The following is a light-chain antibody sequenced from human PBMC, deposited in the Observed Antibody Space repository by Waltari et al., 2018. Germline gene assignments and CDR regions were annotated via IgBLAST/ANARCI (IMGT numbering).Light chain of an antibody. Sequence: QSALSQPASVSGSPGQSLPIPCTGASTDLASYNLVAWYQHHPNRAPKLIIYEATKRPSGISHRFSGAKSGATASLRISGLQADDEADYYCCSYTGSSTSYGCGGGTKVTVL. J-gene: IGLJ1*01. CDR2: EAT. CDR1: STDLASYNL. V-gene: IGLV2-23*01. CDR3: CSYTGSSTSYG.